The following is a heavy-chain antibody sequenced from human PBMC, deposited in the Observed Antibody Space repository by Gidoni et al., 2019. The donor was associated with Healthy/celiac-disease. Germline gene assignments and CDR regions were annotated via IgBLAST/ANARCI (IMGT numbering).Heavy chain of an antibody. Sequence: EVQLVESGGGLVQPGRSLRLSCASSGFTFDDYAMHWVRQAPGKGLEWVSGISWNSGSIGYADSVKGRFTISRDNAKNSLYLQMNSLRAEDTALYYCAKEVHRSLDYWGQGTLVTVSS. CDR2: ISWNSGSI. CDR3: AKEVHRSLDY. D-gene: IGHD2-15*01. J-gene: IGHJ4*02. V-gene: IGHV3-9*01. CDR1: GFTFDDYA.